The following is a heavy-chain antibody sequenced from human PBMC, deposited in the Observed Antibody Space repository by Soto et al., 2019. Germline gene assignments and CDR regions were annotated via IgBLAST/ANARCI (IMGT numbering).Heavy chain of an antibody. Sequence: SETLSLTCTVSSGSVSTYYLSWIRQPAGKGLEWIGRIFINGNTNYNPSLRSRVTMSVDTSKGQFSLNLTSVTAADTAVYFCARSGGSYNFDSWGQGILVTVSS. J-gene: IGHJ4*02. D-gene: IGHD1-26*01. CDR2: IFINGNT. V-gene: IGHV4-4*07. CDR3: ARSGGSYNFDS. CDR1: SGSVSTYY.